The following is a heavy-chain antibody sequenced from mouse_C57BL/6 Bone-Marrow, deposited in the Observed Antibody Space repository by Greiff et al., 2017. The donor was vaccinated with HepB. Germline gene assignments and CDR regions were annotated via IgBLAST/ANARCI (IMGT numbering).Heavy chain of an antibody. V-gene: IGHV7-1*01. CDR2: SRNKANDYTT. CDR1: GFTFSDFY. J-gene: IGHJ3*01. D-gene: IGHD1-1*01. CDR3: ASPHYYGSSYGFAY. Sequence: EVKLVESGGGLVQSGRSLRLSCATSGFTFSDFYMEWVRQAPGKGLEWIAASRNKANDYTTEYSASVKGRFIVSRDTSQSILYLQMNALRAEDTAIYYCASPHYYGSSYGFAYWGQGTLVTVSA.